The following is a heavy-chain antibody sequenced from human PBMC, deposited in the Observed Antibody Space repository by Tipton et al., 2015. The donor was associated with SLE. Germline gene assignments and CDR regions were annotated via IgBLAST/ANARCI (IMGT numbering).Heavy chain of an antibody. CDR2: INGGGDRT. Sequence: SLRLSCATSGFTFSDYYMNWVRQAPGKGLEWVAGINGGGDRTDYADSVSGRFTISRDNSRNTLYLQMSNLRVEDTAVYYCARDPNWDSGYWGQGTLVAVSS. V-gene: IGHV3-23*01. J-gene: IGHJ4*02. CDR3: ARDPNWDSGY. CDR1: GFTFSDYY. D-gene: IGHD7-27*01.